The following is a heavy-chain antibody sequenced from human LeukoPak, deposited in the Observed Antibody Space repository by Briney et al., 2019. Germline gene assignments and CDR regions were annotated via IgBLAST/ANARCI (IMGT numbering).Heavy chain of an antibody. CDR2: IIPIFGTA. CDR1: GGTFSSYA. V-gene: IGHV1-69*05. Sequence: AASVKVSCKASGGTFSSYAISWVRQAPGQGLEWMGGIIPIFGTANYAQKFQGRVTITTDESTSTAYMELSSLRSEDTAVYYCARGGYSYATIPTDYWGQGTLVTVSS. D-gene: IGHD5-18*01. CDR3: ARGGYSYATIPTDY. J-gene: IGHJ4*02.